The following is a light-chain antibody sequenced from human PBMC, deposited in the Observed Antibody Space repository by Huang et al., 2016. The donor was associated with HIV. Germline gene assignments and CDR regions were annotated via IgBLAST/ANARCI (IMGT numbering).Light chain of an antibody. Sequence: DIQMTQSPSSLSASVGNRVTITCRACQTIYSYLNWYQQKPGKAAKLLIYAGSSLQSEVSSRFSGSGSGTDFSLTITSLQPEDFATYYCQQSHNMPWTFGQGTKVEIK. J-gene: IGKJ1*01. CDR1: QTIYSY. CDR2: AGS. V-gene: IGKV1-39*01. CDR3: QQSHNMPWT.